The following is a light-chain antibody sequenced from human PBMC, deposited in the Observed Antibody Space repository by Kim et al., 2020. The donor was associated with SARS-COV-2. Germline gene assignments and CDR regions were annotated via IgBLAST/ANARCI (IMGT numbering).Light chain of an antibody. CDR3: QQSYSPPYT. Sequence: SASVGDRVSITCRASRSISNYVNWYQQKPGKAPNLLIYTSSSLQSGVPSRFGGSGSGTDFTLTISSLQPEDVATYFCQQSYSPPYTFAQGTKLEIK. V-gene: IGKV1-39*01. CDR2: TSS. CDR1: RSISNY. J-gene: IGKJ2*01.